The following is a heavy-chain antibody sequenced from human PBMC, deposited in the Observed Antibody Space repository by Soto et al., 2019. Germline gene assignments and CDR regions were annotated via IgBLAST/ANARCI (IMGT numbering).Heavy chain of an antibody. Sequence: SVKVSCKASGFTFASSAVQCVRQARGQRLEWIGWIVVGSGNTNYAQKFQERVTITRDMSTSTAYMELSSLRSEDTAVYYCAAHAPTSIVVVPAANSDFDPWGQGTLVTVSS. CDR3: AAHAPTSIVVVPAANSDFDP. V-gene: IGHV1-58*01. CDR2: IVVGSGNT. D-gene: IGHD2-2*01. CDR1: GFTFASSA. J-gene: IGHJ5*02.